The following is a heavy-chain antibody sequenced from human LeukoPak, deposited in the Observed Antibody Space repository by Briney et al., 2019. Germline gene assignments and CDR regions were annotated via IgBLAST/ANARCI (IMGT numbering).Heavy chain of an antibody. CDR2: IRRDSSSI. CDR1: GFTFSSYA. CDR3: AKDQDDLYDSSGYDY. Sequence: GGSLRLSCAASGFTFSSYAMSWVRQAPGKGLEWLAYIRRDSSSIYYAESVKGRLTISRDNAKNTLYLQMNSLRAEDTAVYYCAKDQDDLYDSSGYDYWGQGTLVTVSS. J-gene: IGHJ4*02. D-gene: IGHD3-22*01. V-gene: IGHV3-48*01.